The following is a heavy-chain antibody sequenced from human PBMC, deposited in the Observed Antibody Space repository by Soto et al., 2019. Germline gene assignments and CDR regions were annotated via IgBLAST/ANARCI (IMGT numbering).Heavy chain of an antibody. Sequence: QVQLQQWGAGLLKPSETLSLTCVVYGGSLSGYYWSWIRQPPGKGLEWIGEIKDGGLTNYSPSLKRRATISVDTPKNQFSLKLHSVTAADTAVYYCARGQEGVVATHWDQGTLVTVSS. D-gene: IGHD5-12*01. CDR1: GGSLSGYY. V-gene: IGHV4-34*01. J-gene: IGHJ4*02. CDR3: ARGQEGVVATH. CDR2: IKDGGLT.